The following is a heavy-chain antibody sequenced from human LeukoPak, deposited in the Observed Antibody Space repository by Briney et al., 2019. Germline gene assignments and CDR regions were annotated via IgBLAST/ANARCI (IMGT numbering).Heavy chain of an antibody. CDR3: ARGVTMVRGTMDV. CDR1: GFTFSSYE. Sequence: PGGSLRLSCAASGFTFSSYEMNWVRQAPGKGLEWVSYISSSGSTIYYADSVKGRFTISRDNAKNSLYLQMNSLRAEDTAVYYCARGVTMVRGTMDVWGKGTTVTISS. V-gene: IGHV3-48*03. J-gene: IGHJ6*04. D-gene: IGHD3-10*01. CDR2: ISSSGSTI.